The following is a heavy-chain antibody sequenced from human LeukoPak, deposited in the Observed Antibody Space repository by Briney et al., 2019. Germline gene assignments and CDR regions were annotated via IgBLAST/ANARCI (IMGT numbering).Heavy chain of an antibody. CDR2: ISYSGST. V-gene: IGHV4-59*01. Sequence: SETLSLTCTVSGGSINSYYWNWIRQPPGKGLQWIGYISYSGSTNYNPSLRSRVTISVDTSKTQFSLKLTSVTAADAAVYYCARDNVVVPAAITWFDPWGQGTLVTVSS. J-gene: IGHJ5*02. CDR3: ARDNVVVPAAITWFDP. CDR1: GGSINSYY. D-gene: IGHD2-2*01.